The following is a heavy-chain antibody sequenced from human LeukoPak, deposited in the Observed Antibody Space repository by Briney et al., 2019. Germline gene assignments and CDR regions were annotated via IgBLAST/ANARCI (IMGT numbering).Heavy chain of an antibody. CDR2: ISGGGDK. D-gene: IGHD5-12*01. Sequence: GGSLRLSCAASGFTFSTYAMSWVRQAPGKGLEWVTTISGGGDKQYADHVKGRFTVSRDDSKNTLYLQMNSLRPEDTAVYYCSRDRLGGLDLWGQGTLVTVSS. CDR1: GFTFSTYA. V-gene: IGHV3-23*01. CDR3: SRDRLGGLDL. J-gene: IGHJ5*02.